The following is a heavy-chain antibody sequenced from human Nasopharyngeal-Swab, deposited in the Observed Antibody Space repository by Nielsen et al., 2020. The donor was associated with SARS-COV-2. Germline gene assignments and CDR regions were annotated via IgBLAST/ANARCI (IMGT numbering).Heavy chain of an antibody. V-gene: IGHV3-74*01. Sequence: GESLKISCVASGFTLSTYWVHWVRQAPGKGLVWVSRINSDGSSTSYADSVKGRFTISRDNAKNTLYLQMNSLRAEDTAVYYCAKDRYGSGSYAYWGQGTLDTVSS. D-gene: IGHD3-10*01. CDR1: GFTLSTYW. CDR2: INSDGSST. CDR3: AKDRYGSGSYAY. J-gene: IGHJ4*02.